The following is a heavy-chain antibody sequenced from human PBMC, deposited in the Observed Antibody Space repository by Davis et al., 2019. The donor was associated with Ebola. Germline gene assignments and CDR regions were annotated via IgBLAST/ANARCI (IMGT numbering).Heavy chain of an antibody. CDR3: ARRSYYNGPINN. Sequence: SQTLSLTCSVSAGSMRSGSYYWSWIRQHPGKGLERIGYVYDSGSTYYNPSLKSRVSISLDTSQNQLSLNLNSVTAADTAVYYCARRSYYNGPINNWGRGTLVTVSS. D-gene: IGHD3-22*01. J-gene: IGHJ4*02. CDR1: AGSMRSGSYY. CDR2: VYDSGST. V-gene: IGHV4-31*03.